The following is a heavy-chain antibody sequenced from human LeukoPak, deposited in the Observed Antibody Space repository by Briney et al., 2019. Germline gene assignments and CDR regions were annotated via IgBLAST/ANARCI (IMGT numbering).Heavy chain of an antibody. CDR3: ASSYGDYGDY. V-gene: IGHV3-33*01. Sequence: PGRSLRLSCAASGFTFSSYGMHWVRQAPGKGLEWVAVIWYDGSNKYYADSVKGRFTISRDNSKNTPYLQMNSLRAEDTAVYYCASSYGDYGDYWGQGTLVTVSS. CDR1: GFTFSSYG. J-gene: IGHJ4*02. D-gene: IGHD4-17*01. CDR2: IWYDGSNK.